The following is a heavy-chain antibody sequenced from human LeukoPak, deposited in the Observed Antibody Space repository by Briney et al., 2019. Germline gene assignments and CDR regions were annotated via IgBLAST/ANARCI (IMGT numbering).Heavy chain of an antibody. D-gene: IGHD3-10*01. CDR2: MNPNSGNT. CDR1: GYTFTSYD. J-gene: IGHJ5*02. CDR3: ARAAPGNWFDP. Sequence: GASVKVSCKASGYTFTSYDINWVRQATGQGLEWTGWMNPNSGNTGYAQKFQGRVTITRNTSISTAYMELSSLRSEDTAVYYCARAAPGNWFDPWGQGTLVTVSS. V-gene: IGHV1-8*03.